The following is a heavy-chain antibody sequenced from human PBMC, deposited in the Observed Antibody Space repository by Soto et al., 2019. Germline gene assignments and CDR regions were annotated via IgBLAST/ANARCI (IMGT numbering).Heavy chain of an antibody. CDR3: ARGAVVGIGYFDL. Sequence: EVQLVESGGGLVKPGGSLRLSCAASGFTFSSHSVNWVRQAPGKGLEWVSCITATSSFIYYADSVKGRFTISRDNAKHSLSLQMDSLRVQDPAVYYCARGAVVGIGYFDLWGRGTLVTVSS. J-gene: IGHJ2*01. V-gene: IGHV3-21*01. D-gene: IGHD6-19*01. CDR2: ITATSSFI. CDR1: GFTFSSHS.